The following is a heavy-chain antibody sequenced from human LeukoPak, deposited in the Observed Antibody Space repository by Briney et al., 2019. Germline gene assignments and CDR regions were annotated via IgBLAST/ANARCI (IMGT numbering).Heavy chain of an antibody. Sequence: PGRSLRLSCAASGFTFSSYGVHWVRQAPGKGLEWVAVISYDGSNKYYADSVKGRFTISRDNSKNTLYLQMNSLRAEDTAVYYCAKDSRDVSFDYWGQGTLVTVSS. J-gene: IGHJ4*02. CDR2: ISYDGSNK. CDR3: AKDSRDVSFDY. CDR1: GFTFSSYG. V-gene: IGHV3-30*18. D-gene: IGHD2-2*01.